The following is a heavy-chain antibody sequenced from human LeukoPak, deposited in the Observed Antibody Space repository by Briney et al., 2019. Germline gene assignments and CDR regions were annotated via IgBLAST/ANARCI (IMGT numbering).Heavy chain of an antibody. D-gene: IGHD2-15*01. CDR1: GYTFTVYY. CDR2: INPNSGGT. J-gene: IGHJ4*02. CDR3: ARFPSGGSYYDY. V-gene: IGHV1-2*06. Sequence: ASVKVSCKASGYTFTVYYIHWVRQAPGQGLEWMGRINPNSGGTNYAQKFQGRVTMTRDTSISTAYMELSRLRSEDTAVYYCARFPSGGSYYDYWGQGTLVTVSS.